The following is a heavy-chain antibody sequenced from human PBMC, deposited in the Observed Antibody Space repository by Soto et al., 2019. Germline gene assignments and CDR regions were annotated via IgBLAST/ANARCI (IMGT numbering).Heavy chain of an antibody. CDR2: INPGDGTR. CDR1: GYPFISYA. J-gene: IGHJ6*02. CDR3: XXXXXXXXXXXXXMDV. Sequence: QVQLVQSGAEVKKPGASVKVSCKASGYPFISYAIHWVRQAPGQRLEWMGWINPGDGTRKYSQNFQGRVTITSDTXXXXXXXXXXXXXXXXXXXXXXXXXXXXXXXXXXXMDVWGQGTTVTVSS. V-gene: IGHV1-3*01.